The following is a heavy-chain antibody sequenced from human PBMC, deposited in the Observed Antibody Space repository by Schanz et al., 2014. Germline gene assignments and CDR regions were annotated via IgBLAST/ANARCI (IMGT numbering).Heavy chain of an antibody. D-gene: IGHD3-3*01. CDR2: VSRSTPDI. Sequence: EVQLVESGGGLVQPGGSLRLSCAVSGFIVRSNYMTWVRQAPGKGLEWVSYVSRSTPDIYYADSVKGRFTMSRDNAKNSVFLQMNSLRAEDTAVYYCVRDSFFAFDYWGQGTLVTVSS. CDR1: GFIVRSNY. J-gene: IGHJ4*02. CDR3: VRDSFFAFDY. V-gene: IGHV3-48*01.